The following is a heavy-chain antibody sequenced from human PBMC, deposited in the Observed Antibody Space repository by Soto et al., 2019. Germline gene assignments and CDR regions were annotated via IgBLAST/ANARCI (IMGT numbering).Heavy chain of an antibody. D-gene: IGHD2-21*02. V-gene: IGHV1-46*01. J-gene: IGHJ3*02. CDR2: IHPSGGST. CDR3: ARAWGAYCGGDCYSGAFDI. CDR1: GYTFTSYY. Sequence: QVQLVQSGAEVKKPGASVKVSCKASGYTFTSYYMHWVRQAPGQGLEWMGIIHPSGGSTSYAQKFLGRVTMTMDTFTSTVYMELSSLRSEDTAVYYCARAWGAYCGGDCYSGAFDIWGQGTMVTVSS.